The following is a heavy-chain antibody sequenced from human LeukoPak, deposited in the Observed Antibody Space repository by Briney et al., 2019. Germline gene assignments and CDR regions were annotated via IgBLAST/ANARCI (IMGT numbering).Heavy chain of an antibody. CDR2: IKQDGSEK. J-gene: IGHJ4*02. CDR1: GFTFSSYW. Sequence: PGGSLRLSCAASGFTFSSYWMSWVRQAPGKGPEWVANIKQDGSEKYYVDSVKGRFTISRDNAKNSLYLQMNSLRAEDTAVYYCARDAGGWSAEYHFDYWGQGTLVTVSS. CDR3: ARDAGGWSAEYHFDY. V-gene: IGHV3-7*01. D-gene: IGHD6-19*01.